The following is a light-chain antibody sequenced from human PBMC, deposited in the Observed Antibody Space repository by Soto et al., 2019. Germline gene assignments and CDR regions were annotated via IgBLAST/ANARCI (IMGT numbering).Light chain of an antibody. CDR3: QQLNSYPLT. V-gene: IGKV1-9*01. CDR2: AAS. J-gene: IGKJ3*01. Sequence: DIQLTQSPSFLSASVGDRVTITCRASQGISSYLAWYQQKPGKAPKLLIYAASTLRSGVPSRFSGSGSGTEFSLTISSLQPEDFAPYYCQQLNSYPLTSGPGTKVDIK. CDR1: QGISSY.